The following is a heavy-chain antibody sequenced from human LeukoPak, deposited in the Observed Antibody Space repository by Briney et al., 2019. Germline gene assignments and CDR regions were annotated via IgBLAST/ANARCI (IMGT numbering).Heavy chain of an antibody. Sequence: PGGSLRLSCEASGFRFSGYWLNWVRQAPGQGLGWVANINTDGSGKYYVDSVKGRFTISRDDAKNSLYLQMNSLRAEDTAVYYCAGGANWGQGTPVTVSS. CDR3: AGGAN. V-gene: IGHV3-7*04. CDR1: GFRFSGYW. J-gene: IGHJ4*02. CDR2: INTDGSGK.